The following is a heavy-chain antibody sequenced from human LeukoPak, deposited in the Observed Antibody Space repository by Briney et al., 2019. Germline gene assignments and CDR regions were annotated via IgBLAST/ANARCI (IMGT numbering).Heavy chain of an antibody. CDR2: IIPILGIA. D-gene: IGHD3-3*01. Sequence: ASVKVSCKASGGTFSSYTISWVRQAPGQGLEWMGRIIPILGIANYAQKFQGRVTITADKSTSTAYMELRSLRSDDTAVYYCARTPLTIFGVVDDYWGQGTLVTVSS. J-gene: IGHJ4*02. CDR3: ARTPLTIFGVVDDY. V-gene: IGHV1-69*02. CDR1: GGTFSSYT.